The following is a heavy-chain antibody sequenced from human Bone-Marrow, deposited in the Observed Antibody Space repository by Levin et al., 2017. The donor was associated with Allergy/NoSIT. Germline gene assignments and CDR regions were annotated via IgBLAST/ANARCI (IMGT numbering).Heavy chain of an antibody. J-gene: IGHJ4*02. CDR3: TKAGWYGYVDH. CDR2: IRSKSDGGTA. D-gene: IGHD6-19*01. V-gene: IGHV3-15*01. CDR1: GFTFSDAW. Sequence: PGGSLRLSCAASGFTFSDAWMNWVRQSPKKGLEWVGRIRSKSDGGTADFAALVKDRFTISRDDSKDTVYLQMNSLKTEDTAVYYCTKAGWYGYVDHWGQGTLVTVSS.